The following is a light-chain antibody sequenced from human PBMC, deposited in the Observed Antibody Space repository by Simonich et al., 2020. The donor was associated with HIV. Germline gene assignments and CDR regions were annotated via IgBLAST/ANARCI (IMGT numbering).Light chain of an antibody. V-gene: IGKV1-5*03. CDR2: KAS. J-gene: IGKJ3*01. CDR1: QSISSW. CDR3: QQYNSYPLT. Sequence: DIQMTQSPSTLSASVGDRVTLTCRASQSISSWLAWYQQKPGKAPKLLIYKASSLGSGGPSRCSGSGSWTEFTLTISSRQPDDFATYYCQQYNSYPLTFGPGTKVDIK.